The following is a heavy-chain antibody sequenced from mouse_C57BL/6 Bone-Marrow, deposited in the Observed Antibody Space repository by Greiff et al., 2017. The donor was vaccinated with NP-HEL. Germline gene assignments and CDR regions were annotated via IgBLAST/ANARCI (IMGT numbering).Heavy chain of an antibody. J-gene: IGHJ2*01. CDR2: IYPRSGNT. CDR3: ARCQYSNYWRYFDY. V-gene: IGHV1-81*01. Sequence: QVQLQQSGAELARPGASVKLSCKASGYTFTSYGISWVKQRTGQGLEWIGVIYPRSGNTYYNEKFKGKATLTADKSSSTAYMELRSLTSEDSAVYFCARCQYSNYWRYFDYWGQGTTLTVSS. CDR1: GYTFTSYG. D-gene: IGHD2-5*01.